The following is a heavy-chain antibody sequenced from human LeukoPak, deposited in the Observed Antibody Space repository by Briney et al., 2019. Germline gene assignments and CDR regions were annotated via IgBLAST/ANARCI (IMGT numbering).Heavy chain of an antibody. CDR2: TYTSGST. V-gene: IGHV4-4*07. CDR1: GGSISSYY. J-gene: IGHJ4*02. CDR3: ARVVLVRGSSEYYFDY. Sequence: SETLSLTCTVSGGSISSYYWSWIRQPAGKGLEWIGRTYTSGSTNYNPSLKGRVTMSVDTSKNQFSLKLSSVTAADTAVYYCARVVLVRGSSEYYFDYWGQGTLVTVSS. D-gene: IGHD2-15*01.